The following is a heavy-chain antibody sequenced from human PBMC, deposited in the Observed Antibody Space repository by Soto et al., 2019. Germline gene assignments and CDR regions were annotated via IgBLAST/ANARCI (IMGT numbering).Heavy chain of an antibody. D-gene: IGHD6-19*01. CDR2: IIPIFGTA. V-gene: IGHV1-69*13. J-gene: IGHJ4*02. CDR3: ARNPTSLGSGWYKVFDY. CDR1: GGTFSSYA. Sequence: SVKVSGKASGGTFSSYAISWVRQAPGQGLEWMGGIIPIFGTANYAQKSQGRVTITADESTSTAYMELSSLRSEGTAVYYRARNPTSLGSGWYKVFDYWGQGTLVTVSS.